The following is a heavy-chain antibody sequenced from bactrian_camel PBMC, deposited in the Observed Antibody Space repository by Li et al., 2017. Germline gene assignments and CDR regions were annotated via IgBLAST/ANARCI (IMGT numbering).Heavy chain of an antibody. Sequence: HVQLVESGGGSVQSGGSLRLSCSVSGYTYRNTCMAWFRQAPGKEREVVAGLDFDGTTAYEDSVKGRFTISRDNAKNTLYLQMNSLKREDTAVYYCAADDVPRWLVAGRGENYWGRGTQVTVS. CDR3: AADDVPRWLVAGRGENY. V-gene: IGHV3S53*01. CDR2: LDFDGTT. J-gene: IGHJ4*01. CDR1: GYTYRNTC. D-gene: IGHD6*01.